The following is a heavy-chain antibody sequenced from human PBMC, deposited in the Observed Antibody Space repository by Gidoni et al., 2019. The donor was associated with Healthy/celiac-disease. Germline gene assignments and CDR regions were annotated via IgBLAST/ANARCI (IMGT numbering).Heavy chain of an antibody. CDR1: GYTFTSYA. J-gene: IGHJ5*02. CDR3: AREISADYDFWSDTKNNWFDP. CDR2: INAGNGNT. D-gene: IGHD3-3*01. Sequence: QVQLVQSGAEVKKPGASVKVSCKASGYTFTSYAMHWVRQAPGQRLEWMGWINAGNGNTKYSQKFQGRVTITRDTSASTTFQLSSLRSEDTAVYYCAREISADYDFWSDTKNNWFDPWGQGTLVTVSS. V-gene: IGHV1-3*01.